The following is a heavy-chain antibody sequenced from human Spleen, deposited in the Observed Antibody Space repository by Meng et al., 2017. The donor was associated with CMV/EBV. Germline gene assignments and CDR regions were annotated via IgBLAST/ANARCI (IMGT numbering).Heavy chain of an antibody. D-gene: IGHD6-13*01. V-gene: IGHV4-59*01. J-gene: IGHJ4*02. Sequence: GSLRLSCTVSGGSISSYYWSWIRQPPGKGLEWIGYIYYSGSTNYNPSLKSRVTISVDTSKNQFSLKLSSVTAADTAVCYCARGGAAQSDYWGQGTLVTVSS. CDR2: IYYSGST. CDR3: ARGGAAQSDY. CDR1: GGSISSYY.